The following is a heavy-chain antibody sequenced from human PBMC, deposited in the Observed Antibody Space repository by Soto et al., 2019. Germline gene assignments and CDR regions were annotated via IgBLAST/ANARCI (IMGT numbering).Heavy chain of an antibody. CDR1: GGTFSSYT. J-gene: IGHJ4*02. D-gene: IGHD1-26*01. CDR2: ITPTLNIA. CDR3: ARGYYSGSNPSSFDY. V-gene: IGHV1-69*01. Sequence: QLQLVQSGAEVREPGSSVKVSCKASGGTFSSYTVIWVRQAPGQGLEWMGGITPTLNIAKYAEKFQGRLTITADESTSTVNMHLSSLRSEDTAVYFCARGYYSGSNPSSFDYWGQGTLVAVSS.